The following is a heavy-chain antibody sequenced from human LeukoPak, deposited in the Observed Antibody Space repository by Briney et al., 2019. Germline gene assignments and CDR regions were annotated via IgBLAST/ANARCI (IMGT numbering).Heavy chain of an antibody. Sequence: GASVKVSSKASGYTFTGYYMHWVRQAPGQGLEWMGWINPNSGGTNYAQKFQGRVTMTRDTSISTAYMELSRLRSDDTAVYYCAFYCSSTSCYLGNDYWGQGTLVTVPS. J-gene: IGHJ4*02. D-gene: IGHD2-2*01. CDR2: INPNSGGT. V-gene: IGHV1-2*02. CDR3: AFYCSSTSCYLGNDY. CDR1: GYTFTGYY.